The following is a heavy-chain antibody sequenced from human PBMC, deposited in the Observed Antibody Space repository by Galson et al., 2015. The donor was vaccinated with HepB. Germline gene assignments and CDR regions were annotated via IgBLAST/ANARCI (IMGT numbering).Heavy chain of an antibody. D-gene: IGHD3-3*01. V-gene: IGHV1-24*01. J-gene: IGHJ4*02. CDR3: ATDRTIFGVVITYFDY. CDR2: FDPEDGET. Sequence: SVKVSCKVSGYTLTELSMHWVRQAPGKGLEWMGGFDPEDGETIYAQKFQGRVTMTEDTSTDTAYMELSSLRSEDTAVYYCATDRTIFGVVITYFDYWGQGTLVTVSS. CDR1: GYTLTELS.